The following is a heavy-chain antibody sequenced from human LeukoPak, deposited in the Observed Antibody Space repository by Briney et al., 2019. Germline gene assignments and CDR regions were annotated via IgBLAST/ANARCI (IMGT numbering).Heavy chain of an antibody. CDR2: VKQDGSET. D-gene: IGHD5-18*01. Sequence: GGSLRLSCAASGFTFSSNWMSWVRQAPGKGLEWVANVKQDGSETYYVDSVKGRSTISRDNAKNSLFLQMNTLRVEDTAVYYCARAYSYAFEPWGQGTLVTVSS. J-gene: IGHJ5*02. V-gene: IGHV3-7*04. CDR1: GFTFSSNW. CDR3: ARAYSYAFEP.